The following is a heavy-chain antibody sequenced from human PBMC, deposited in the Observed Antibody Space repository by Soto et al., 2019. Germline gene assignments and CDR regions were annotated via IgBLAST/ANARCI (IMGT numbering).Heavy chain of an antibody. CDR1: GFTFSSYW. CDR3: ARDGYPTRPLLYSYRTYNWFDP. CDR2: IKQDGSEK. J-gene: IGHJ5*02. Sequence: EVQLVESGGGLVQPGGSLRLSCAASGFTFSSYWMSWVRQAPGKGLEWVANIKQDGSEKYYVDSVKGRFTISRDNAKNSLYLQMNSLRAEDTAVYYCARDGYPTRPLLYSYRTYNWFDPWGQGTLVTVSS. V-gene: IGHV3-7*01. D-gene: IGHD2-2*02.